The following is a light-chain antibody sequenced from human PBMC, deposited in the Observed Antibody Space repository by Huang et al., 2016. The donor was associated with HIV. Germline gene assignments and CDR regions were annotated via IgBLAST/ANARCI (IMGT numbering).Light chain of an antibody. V-gene: IGKV3D-15*01. Sequence: ETVMTQSPVTLSVSPGESATLFCRAGHSVGNNLAWFQQRPGQPPSLIIDGASVRATGIPARFSGSGAGTEFTLSISSLQSEDFAVYYCQQYSELPITFGQGTRLDIK. CDR2: GAS. CDR3: QQYSELPIT. CDR1: HSVGNN. J-gene: IGKJ5*01.